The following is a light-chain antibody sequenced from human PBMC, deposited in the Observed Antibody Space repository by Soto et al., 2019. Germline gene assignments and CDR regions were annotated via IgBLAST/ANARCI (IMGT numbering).Light chain of an antibody. V-gene: IGLV2-14*01. Sequence: QSVLTQPASVSGSPGQSITISCTGTSSDVGGYNYVSWYQQHPGKAPKLIIYDVSNWPSGVSNRFSGSKSGNTASLTISGLQAEDEGDYYCSSYTSRRTSVFGTGTKVTVL. CDR3: SSYTSRRTSV. CDR2: DVS. J-gene: IGLJ1*01. CDR1: SSDVGGYNY.